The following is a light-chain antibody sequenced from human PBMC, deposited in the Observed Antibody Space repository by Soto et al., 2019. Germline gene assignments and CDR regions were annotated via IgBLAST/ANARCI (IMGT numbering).Light chain of an antibody. CDR3: SSNASTLYV. Sequence: QSVLTQPASVSGSPGQSITISCTGTSSDVGSYNLVSWYQQHPGKAPKLMIYEGSKRPSGVSNRFSGSKSGNTASLTISGLQAEDEVDYWCSSNASTLYVFVTGPKVTV. J-gene: IGLJ1*01. CDR1: SSDVGSYNL. V-gene: IGLV2-23*01. CDR2: EGS.